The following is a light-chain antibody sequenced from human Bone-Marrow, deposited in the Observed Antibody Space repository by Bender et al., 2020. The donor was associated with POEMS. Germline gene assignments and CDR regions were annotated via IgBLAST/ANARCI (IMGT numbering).Light chain of an antibody. CDR1: SSDVGGYDY. CDR2: EGS. V-gene: IGLV2-14*01. Sequence: QSALTQPASVSGSPGQSISISCTGTSSDVGGYDYVSWYQLHPGKAPKLMIYEGSKRPSGISNRFSGSKSGNTASLAISGLHSEDEADYYCVAWDDTLNGWVFGGGTKLTVL. J-gene: IGLJ2*01. CDR3: VAWDDTLNGWV.